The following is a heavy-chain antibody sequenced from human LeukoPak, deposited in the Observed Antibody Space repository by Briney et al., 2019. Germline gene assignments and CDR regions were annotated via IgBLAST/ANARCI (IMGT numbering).Heavy chain of an antibody. CDR2: IYYSGST. Sequence: SETLSLTCTVSGDSISTYYWSWVRQPPGKGLEWIEYIYYSGSTSYNPSLKSRVTISVDTSKNQFSLKLNSVTAADTAVYYCARGVTVDYWGQGTLVTVSS. V-gene: IGHV4-59*01. J-gene: IGHJ4*02. CDR1: GDSISTYY. CDR3: ARGVTVDY. D-gene: IGHD2-21*02.